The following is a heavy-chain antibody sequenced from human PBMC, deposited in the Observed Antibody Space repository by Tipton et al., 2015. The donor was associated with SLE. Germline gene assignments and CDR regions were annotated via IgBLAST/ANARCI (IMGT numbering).Heavy chain of an antibody. D-gene: IGHD3-10*01. CDR2: IYHTGST. V-gene: IGHV4-59*12. Sequence: TLSLTCTVSGGSISTYYWSWIRQPPKQGLEWIGWIYHTGSTDYNPSLKSRVTISVDTSKNQFSLRLSSVTAADTAVYYCAGGDYHGSVSYIGYWGQGSLVTVSS. J-gene: IGHJ4*02. CDR3: AGGDYHGSVSYIGY. CDR1: GGSISTYY.